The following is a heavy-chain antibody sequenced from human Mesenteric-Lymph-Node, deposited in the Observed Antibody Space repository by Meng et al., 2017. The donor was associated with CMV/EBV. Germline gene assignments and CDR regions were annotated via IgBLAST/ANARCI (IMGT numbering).Heavy chain of an antibody. J-gene: IGHJ4*02. V-gene: IGHV3-20*03. CDR1: FTFDDYE. Sequence: FTFDDYEMTWLRQVPGKGLEWVAGSNWNGGNTHHADSVKGRFSIARDNARNSLYLQMDNLRAEDTALYYCARPSRSGSYFLSYFDLWGQGTLVTVSS. CDR2: SNWNGGNT. CDR3: ARPSRSGSYFLSYFDL. D-gene: IGHD3-10*01.